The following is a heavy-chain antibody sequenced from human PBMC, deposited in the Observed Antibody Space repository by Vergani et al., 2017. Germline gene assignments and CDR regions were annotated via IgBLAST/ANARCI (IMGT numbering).Heavy chain of an antibody. CDR1: GESIRSGSHY. V-gene: IGHV4-61*02. CDR2: IHTGGST. J-gene: IGHJ6*03. Sequence: QVQLQESGPGLLKPSQTLSLTCTVSGESIRSGSHYWSWLRQPAGKGPEWSGHIHTGGSTDLNPSFKSRVSISVDASKSQFSLQLNSVPVADTAVYYCASETVVTSWDGYRFHYMDVWGKGTTVTVSS. D-gene: IGHD5-18*01. CDR3: ASETVVTSWDGYRFHYMDV.